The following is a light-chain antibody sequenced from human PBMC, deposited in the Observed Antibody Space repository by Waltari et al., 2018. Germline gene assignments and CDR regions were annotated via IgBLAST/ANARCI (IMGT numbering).Light chain of an antibody. J-gene: IGLJ2*01. CDR3: HSRDATGVGGS. CDR2: DKN. Sequence: SSELTQDPVVSVAMGQPVRITCQGASPRRSYASWYQQRPGQAPILVMFDKNNRPSGVPDRFSGSSSDNSASLTITGAQAEDEASYYCHSRDATGVGGSFGGGTKLTVL. V-gene: IGLV3-19*01. CDR1: SPRRSY.